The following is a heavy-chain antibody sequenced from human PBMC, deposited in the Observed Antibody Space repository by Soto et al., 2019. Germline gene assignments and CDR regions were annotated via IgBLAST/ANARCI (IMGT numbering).Heavy chain of an antibody. CDR3: AKDRSVDTRDWFDP. CDR1: GFTFGTYA. Sequence: VGSLRLSCSASGFTFGTYAMNWVRQAPGKWLEWVSGISGSGGSTYYTDSVKGRFTISRDNSKNTLYLQMNSLRADDTAVYYCAKDRSVDTRDWFDPWGQGTLVTVSS. J-gene: IGHJ5*02. D-gene: IGHD5-18*01. V-gene: IGHV3-23*01. CDR2: ISGSGGST.